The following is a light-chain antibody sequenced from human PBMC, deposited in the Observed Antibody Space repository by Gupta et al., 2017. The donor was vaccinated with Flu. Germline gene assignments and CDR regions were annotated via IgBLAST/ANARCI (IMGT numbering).Light chain of an antibody. CDR3: QQCNPCPRT. CDR1: RYMSTY. J-gene: IGKJ4*01. Sequence: PAPRSWSEGEGAAIDCRARRYMSTYLDWFQQRPGQAPRRLIYDGSNRDTGVPARVSGGGSGTEFTLTISRLEADDFAVYYCQQCNPCPRTFGGGTKVEIK. CDR2: DGS. V-gene: IGKV3-11*01.